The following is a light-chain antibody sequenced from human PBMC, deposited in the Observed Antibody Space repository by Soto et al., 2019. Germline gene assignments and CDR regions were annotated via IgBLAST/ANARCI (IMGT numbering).Light chain of an antibody. J-gene: IGKJ1*01. CDR2: VGS. V-gene: IGKV2-28*01. CDR1: QSLLHTNGYNY. CDR3: MQALQTPWT. Sequence: DVVMTQSPLSLPVTPGEPASISCRSSQSLLHTNGYNYLHWYLQKPGQSPQLLIDVGSNRASGVPDRFSGSGSGTDFTLNISEVDIADAGVHSGMQALQTPWTFGQGTKVEIK.